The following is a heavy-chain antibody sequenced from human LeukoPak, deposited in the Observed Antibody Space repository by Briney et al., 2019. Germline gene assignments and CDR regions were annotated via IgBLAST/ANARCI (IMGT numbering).Heavy chain of an antibody. J-gene: IGHJ4*02. V-gene: IGHV3-20*04. CDR2: INWNGGST. Sequence: GGSLRLSCAASGFTFSSYAMSWVRQAPGKGLEWVSGINWNGGSTGYADSVKGRFTISRDNAKNSLYLQMNSLRAEDTALYYCARDLYCTNGVCSPTDYWGQGTLVTVSS. D-gene: IGHD2-8*01. CDR3: ARDLYCTNGVCSPTDY. CDR1: GFTFSSYA.